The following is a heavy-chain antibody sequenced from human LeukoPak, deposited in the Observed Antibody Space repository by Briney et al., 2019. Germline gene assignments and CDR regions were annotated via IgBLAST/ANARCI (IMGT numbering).Heavy chain of an antibody. J-gene: IGHJ4*02. D-gene: IGHD1-26*01. Sequence: ASVKVSCKASGYTFTGYYIHWVRQAPGQGLEWMGIINPSGGSTSYAQKFQGRVTMTRDTSTSTVYMEVSSLRSEDTAVYYCTRDIEATVGAGVFDYWGQGTLVTVSS. CDR1: GYTFTGYY. CDR3: TRDIEATVGAGVFDY. V-gene: IGHV1-46*03. CDR2: INPSGGST.